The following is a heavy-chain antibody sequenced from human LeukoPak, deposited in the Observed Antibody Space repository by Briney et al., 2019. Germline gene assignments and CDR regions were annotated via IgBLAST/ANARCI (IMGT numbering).Heavy chain of an antibody. D-gene: IGHD2/OR15-2a*01. CDR1: GFTFSSYG. CDR3: ARGRYVIPDY. J-gene: IGHJ4*02. Sequence: GGSLRLSCAASGFTFSSYGMHWVRQAPGKWLEWVSYISSSGSTIYYADSVKGRFTISRDNAKNSLYLQMNSLRAEDTAVYYCARGRYVIPDYWGQGTLVTVSS. CDR2: ISSSGSTI. V-gene: IGHV3-48*03.